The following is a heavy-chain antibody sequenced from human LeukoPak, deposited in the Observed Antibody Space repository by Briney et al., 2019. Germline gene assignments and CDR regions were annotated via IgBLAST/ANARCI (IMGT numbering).Heavy chain of an antibody. V-gene: IGHV2-5*02. CDR3: AHRGRLRWGNYFDY. D-gene: IGHD5-12*01. CDR2: IYWDDDK. CDR1: GFSLSTSGVG. Sequence: SGPTLVKPTQTLTLTCTFSGFSLSTSGVGVGWIRQPPGKALEWLALIYWDDDKRYSPSLKSRLTITKDTSKNQVVLTMTNMDPVDTATYHCAHRGRLRWGNYFDYWGQGTLVTVSS. J-gene: IGHJ4*02.